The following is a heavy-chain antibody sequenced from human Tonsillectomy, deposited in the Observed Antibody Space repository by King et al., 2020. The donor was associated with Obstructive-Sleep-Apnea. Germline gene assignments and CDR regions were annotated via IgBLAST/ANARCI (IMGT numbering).Heavy chain of an antibody. J-gene: IGHJ4*02. CDR3: ARGSRYYYDGSGYYYIDY. Sequence: VQLQESGPGLVKPSETLSLTCTVSGGSISSSSYYWVWIRQPPGKGLEWIGTIYYSGSTYYNPSLKSRVTISVDTSKNQFSLKLSSVTAADTAVYYCARGSRYYYDGSGYYYIDYWGQGTLVTVSS. CDR2: IYYSGST. CDR1: GGSISSSSYY. V-gene: IGHV4-39*07. D-gene: IGHD3-22*01.